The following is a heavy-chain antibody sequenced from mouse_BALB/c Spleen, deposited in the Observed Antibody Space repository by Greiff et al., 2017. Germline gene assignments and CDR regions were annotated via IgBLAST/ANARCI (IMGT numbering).Heavy chain of an antibody. CDR2: IRNKANGYTT. CDR3: ARDKGENDYYGWFAY. V-gene: IGHV7-3*02. CDR1: GFTFTDYY. D-gene: IGHD1-1*01. J-gene: IGHJ3*01. Sequence: EVKLMESGGGLVQPGGSLRLSCATSGFTFTDYYMSWVRQPPGKALEWLGFIRNKANGYTTEYSAPVKARFTISRDNSQSILYLQMNTLRADDSATYYCARDKGENDYYGWFAYWGQGTLVTVSA.